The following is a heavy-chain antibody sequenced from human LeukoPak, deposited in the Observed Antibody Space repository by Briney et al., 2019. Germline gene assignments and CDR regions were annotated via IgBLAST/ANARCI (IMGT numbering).Heavy chain of an antibody. J-gene: IGHJ4*02. D-gene: IGHD3-3*01. CDR1: GYSISSGYY. V-gene: IGHV4-38-2*02. CDR2: IYHRGTT. CDR3: AREEDYNAWNDYSSREY. Sequence: SETLSLTCAVSGYSISSGYYWCWIRQPPGRGLEWIGIIYHRGTTYYKSSLRCLLTISLDTSNNQFSLKLRSVTAADTAVYYCAREEDYNAWNDYSSREYWGKGTLVTVCS.